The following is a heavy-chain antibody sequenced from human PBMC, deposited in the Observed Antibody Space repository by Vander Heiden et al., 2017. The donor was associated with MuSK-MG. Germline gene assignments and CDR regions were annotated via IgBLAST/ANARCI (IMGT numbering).Heavy chain of an antibody. V-gene: IGHV4-39*01. D-gene: IGHD6-13*01. CDR2: IYYSGST. CDR3: ARRGSSWYTIQGMYDWYFDL. CDR1: GGSISSSSYY. Sequence: QLQLQESGPGLVKPSETLSLTCTVSGGSISSSSYYWGWIRQPPGKGLEWIGGIYYSGSTYYNPSLKSRVTISVDTSKNQFSLKLSSVTAADTAVYYCARRGSSWYTIQGMYDWYFDLWGRGTLVTVSS. J-gene: IGHJ2*01.